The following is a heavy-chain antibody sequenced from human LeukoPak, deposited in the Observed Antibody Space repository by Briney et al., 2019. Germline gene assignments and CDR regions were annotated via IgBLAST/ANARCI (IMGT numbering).Heavy chain of an antibody. CDR1: GVSITSHY. J-gene: IGHJ4*02. CDR3: ARTGDVYDTLTGYSYFFDY. V-gene: IGHV4-59*11. CDR2: IYYIGSP. Sequence: PSETLSLTCTVSGVSITSHYWSWIRQPPGKGLEWVGYIYYIGSPNYNPSLKSRVTISVDTSKNQFSLKLSSVTAADTAVYYCARTGDVYDTLTGYSYFFDYWGQGTLVTVSS. D-gene: IGHD3-9*01.